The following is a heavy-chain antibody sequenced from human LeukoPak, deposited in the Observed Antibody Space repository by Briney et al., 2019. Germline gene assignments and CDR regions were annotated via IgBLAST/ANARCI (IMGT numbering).Heavy chain of an antibody. CDR3: AKAPGYSIYYFDY. D-gene: IGHD4-11*01. Sequence: GRSLRLSCAASGITLSSYDTHWVRQAPGKALEWVAVISYDGSNKDYADSVKGRFTISRDNSKNTLYLQMNSLRAEDTAVYYCAKAPGYSIYYFDYWGQGTLVTVSS. CDR2: ISYDGSNK. V-gene: IGHV3-30-3*01. CDR1: GITLSSYD. J-gene: IGHJ4*02.